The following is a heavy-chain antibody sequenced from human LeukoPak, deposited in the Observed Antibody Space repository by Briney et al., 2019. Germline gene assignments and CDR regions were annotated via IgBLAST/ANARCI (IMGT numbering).Heavy chain of an antibody. Sequence: PGGSLRLSCAASGFTFSDYYMSWIRQAPGKGLEWVSYISSSGSTIYYADSVKGRFTISRDNAKNSLYLQMNSLRAEDMALYYCAKEGRRLGGPPDAFDIWGQGTMVTVSS. J-gene: IGHJ3*02. CDR1: GFTFSDYY. V-gene: IGHV3-11*01. CDR3: AKEGRRLGGPPDAFDI. D-gene: IGHD3-16*01. CDR2: ISSSGSTI.